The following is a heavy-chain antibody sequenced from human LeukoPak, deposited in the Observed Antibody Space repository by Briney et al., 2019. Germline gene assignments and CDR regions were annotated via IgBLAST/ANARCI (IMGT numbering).Heavy chain of an antibody. V-gene: IGHV3-21*04. Sequence: GGSLRLSCAASGFTFSSYSMNWVRQAPGKGLEWVSSISISSSYIYYADLVKGRFTISRDNAKNSLYLQMNSLRAEDTAVYYCARDRVHSGYDYWGQGTLVTVSS. CDR1: GFTFSSYS. D-gene: IGHD5-12*01. J-gene: IGHJ4*02. CDR3: ARDRVHSGYDY. CDR2: ISISSSYI.